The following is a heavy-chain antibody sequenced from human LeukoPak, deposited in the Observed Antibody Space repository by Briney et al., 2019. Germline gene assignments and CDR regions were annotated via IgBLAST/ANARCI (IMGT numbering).Heavy chain of an antibody. Sequence: PGGSLRLSCAASGFTFSSHTMNWVRQAPGKGLEWLANIKEDGSQKHYVDSVKGRSTISRDNAKNSLYLQMNSLRVEDTAVYYCTRDDDCSGGACYFGYWGQGTLVTVSS. CDR2: IKEDGSQK. D-gene: IGHD2-15*01. CDR1: GFTFSSHT. CDR3: TRDDDCSGGACYFGY. J-gene: IGHJ4*02. V-gene: IGHV3-7*04.